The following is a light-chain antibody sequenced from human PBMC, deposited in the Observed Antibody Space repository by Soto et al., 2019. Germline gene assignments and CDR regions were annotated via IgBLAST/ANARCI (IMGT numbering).Light chain of an antibody. J-gene: IGLJ3*02. CDR1: SSDV. V-gene: IGLV2-11*01. CDR2: YVS. CDR3: CSSAGGVTGV. Sequence: QSALTQPRSVSGSPGQSVTISCTGTSSDVVSWYQQRPGKAPKLIIFYVSQRPSGVPDRFSASKSGNTASLTISGLQAEDEADYYCCSSAGGVTGVFGGGTKVTVL.